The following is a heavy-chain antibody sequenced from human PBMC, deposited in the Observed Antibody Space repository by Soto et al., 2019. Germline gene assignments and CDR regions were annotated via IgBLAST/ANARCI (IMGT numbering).Heavy chain of an antibody. CDR1: GGTFSSYT. D-gene: IGHD3-3*01. V-gene: IGHV1-69*04. CDR2: IIPILGIA. J-gene: IGHJ4*02. CDR3: AREDFWSGYDHDY. Sequence: ASVKVSCKASGGTFSSYTISWVRQAPGQGLEWMGRIIPILGIANYAQKFQGRVTITADKSTSTAYMELSSLRSEDTAVYYCAREDFWSGYDHDYWGQGTLVTVSS.